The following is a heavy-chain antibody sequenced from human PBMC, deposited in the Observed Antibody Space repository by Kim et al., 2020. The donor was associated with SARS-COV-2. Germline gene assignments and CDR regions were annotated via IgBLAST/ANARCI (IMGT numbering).Heavy chain of an antibody. CDR1: GYTFTSYA. Sequence: ASVKVSCKASGYTFTSYAMHWVRQAPGQRLEWMGWINAGNGNTKYSQKFQGRVTITRDTSASTAYMELSSLRSEDTAVYYCARDKGIAVAGTPGYWGQGTLVTVSS. J-gene: IGHJ4*02. CDR3: ARDKGIAVAGTPGY. V-gene: IGHV1-3*01. CDR2: INAGNGNT. D-gene: IGHD6-19*01.